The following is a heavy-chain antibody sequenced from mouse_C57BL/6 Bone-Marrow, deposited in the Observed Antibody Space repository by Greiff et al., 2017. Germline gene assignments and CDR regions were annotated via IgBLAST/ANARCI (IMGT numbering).Heavy chain of an antibody. CDR1: GYTFTSYW. Sequence: VQLQQPGAELVMPGASVKLSCKASGYTFTSYWMHWVKQRPGQGLEWIGEIDPSDSYTNYNQKFKGKSTLTVDKSSSTAYMQLSSLTSEDSAVYYCAIPYYSNLFADWGQGTLVTVSA. CDR3: AIPYYSNLFAD. D-gene: IGHD2-5*01. CDR2: IDPSDSYT. V-gene: IGHV1-69*01. J-gene: IGHJ3*01.